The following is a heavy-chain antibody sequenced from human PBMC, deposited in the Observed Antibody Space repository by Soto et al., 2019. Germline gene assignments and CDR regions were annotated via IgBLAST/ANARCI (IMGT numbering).Heavy chain of an antibody. D-gene: IGHD5-18*01. CDR2: ISAYNGNT. J-gene: IGHJ4*02. V-gene: IGHV1-18*01. CDR1: GYTFTSYG. CDR3: ARDLDVDTAMATLVPFDY. Sequence: ASVKVSCKASGYTFTSYGISWVRQAPGQGLEWMGWISAYNGNTNYAQKLQGRVTMTTDTSTSTAYMELRSLRSDDTAVFYCARDLDVDTAMATLVPFDYWGQGTLVTVSS.